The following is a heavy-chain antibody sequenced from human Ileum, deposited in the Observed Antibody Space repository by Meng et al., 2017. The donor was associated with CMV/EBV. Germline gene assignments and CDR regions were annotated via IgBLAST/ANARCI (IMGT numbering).Heavy chain of an antibody. Sequence: SETLSLTCTVSGGSMTSYYWTWIRQPPGKGLEWIGYIYYSGSTNYNPPLKSRVTISVDTSKNQFSLKLSSVTAADTAMYYCARDDRGGDYGLDVWGQGTTVTVSS. CDR3: ARDDRGGDYGLDV. J-gene: IGHJ6*02. V-gene: IGHV4-59*01. CDR2: IYYSGST. D-gene: IGHD3-16*01. CDR1: GGSMTSYY.